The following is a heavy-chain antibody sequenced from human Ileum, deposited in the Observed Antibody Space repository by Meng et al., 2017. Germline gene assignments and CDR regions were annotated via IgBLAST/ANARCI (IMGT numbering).Heavy chain of an antibody. J-gene: IGHJ1*01. CDR1: GYTFSRYS. Sequence: QVQLVQSGAEVKKPGASVKVSCKTSGYTFSRYSISWVRQAPGQGLAGMGWISAYTGRKNYQQKFQGRVTMTTDTSTSTAYMELRSLRSDDTAVYYCAREGGSGGGDLDDWGQGTLVTVSS. D-gene: IGHD3-16*01. V-gene: IGHV1-18*01. CDR3: AREGGSGGGDLDD. CDR2: ISAYTGRK.